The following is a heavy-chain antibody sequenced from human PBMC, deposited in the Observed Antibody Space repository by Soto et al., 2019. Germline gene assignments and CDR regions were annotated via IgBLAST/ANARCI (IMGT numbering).Heavy chain of an antibody. V-gene: IGHV3-30*18. D-gene: IGHD6-19*01. Sequence: GGSLRLSCAASGFTFSSYGMHWVRQAPGKGLEWVAVISYDGSNKYYADSVKGRFTISRDNSKNTLYLQMNSLRAEDTAVYYCAKDPLPLPVAGTQFFDYWGQGTLVTVSS. J-gene: IGHJ4*02. CDR2: ISYDGSNK. CDR3: AKDPLPLPVAGTQFFDY. CDR1: GFTFSSYG.